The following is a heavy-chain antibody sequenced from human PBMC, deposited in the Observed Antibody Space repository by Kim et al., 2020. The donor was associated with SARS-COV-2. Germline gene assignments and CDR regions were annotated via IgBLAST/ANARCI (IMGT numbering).Heavy chain of an antibody. D-gene: IGHD5-12*01. Sequence: GGSLRLSCAASGFTFSSYWMSWVRQAPGKGLEWVANIKQDGSEKYYVDSVKGRFTISRDNAKNSLYLQMNSLRAEDTAVYYCARDEMATIFYYYYGMDVWGQGTTVTVSS. CDR1: GFTFSSYW. CDR2: IKQDGSEK. V-gene: IGHV3-7*05. CDR3: ARDEMATIFYYYYGMDV. J-gene: IGHJ6*02.